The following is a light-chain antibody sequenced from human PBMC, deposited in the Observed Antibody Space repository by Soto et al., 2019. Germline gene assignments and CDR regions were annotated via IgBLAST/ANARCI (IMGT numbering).Light chain of an antibody. CDR2: GAS. J-gene: IGKJ1*01. V-gene: IGKV3-15*01. CDR1: QSVSGRY. CDR3: QQYNNWPPWT. Sequence: EIVLTQSPGTLSLSPGERATLSCRASQSVSGRYLAWYQQKPGQAPRLLIYGASTRATGIPARFSGSGSGTEFTLTISSLQSEDFAVYYCQQYNNWPPWTFGQGTKVDIK.